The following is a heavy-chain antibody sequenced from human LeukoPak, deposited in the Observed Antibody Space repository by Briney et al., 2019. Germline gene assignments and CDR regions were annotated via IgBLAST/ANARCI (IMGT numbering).Heavy chain of an antibody. CDR1: GGSISSDGYY. J-gene: IGHJ6*02. D-gene: IGHD1-26*01. CDR2: IYYSGST. V-gene: IGHV4-31*03. CDR3: ARDRDTGTYYYYYGMDV. Sequence: PSQTLSLTCTVSGGSISSDGYYWSWIRHYPGKGLEWIGYIYYSGSTYYNPSLKSRVTISVDTSKNQFSLKLSSVTAADTAVYYCARDRDTGTYYYYYGMDVWGQGTTVTVSS.